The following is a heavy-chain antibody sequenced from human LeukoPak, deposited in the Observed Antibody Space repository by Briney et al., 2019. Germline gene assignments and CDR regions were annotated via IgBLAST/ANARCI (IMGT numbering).Heavy chain of an antibody. CDR1: GGSFSGYY. D-gene: IGHD1-26*01. Sequence: SETLSLTCAVYGGSFSGYYWGWIRQPPGKGLEWIGEINHSGSTNYNPSLKSRVTISVDTSKNQFSLKLSSVTAADTAVYYCARSREVGATPTVLYYFDYWGQGTLVTVSS. CDR3: ARSREVGATPTVLYYFDY. J-gene: IGHJ4*02. V-gene: IGHV4-34*01. CDR2: INHSGST.